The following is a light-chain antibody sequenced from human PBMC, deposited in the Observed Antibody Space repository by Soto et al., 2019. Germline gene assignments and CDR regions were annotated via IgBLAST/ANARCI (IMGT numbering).Light chain of an antibody. Sequence: QTVVTQEPSFSVSPGGTVTLTCGLNSGSVSTNYYPSWDRQTPGQAPRTLIYRTDTRSSGVPDRFSGSILGNKAALTITGAQADDESDYYCVLYMGSGIWMFGGGTKLTVL. CDR2: RTD. CDR1: SGSVSTNYY. J-gene: IGLJ3*02. CDR3: VLYMGSGIWM. V-gene: IGLV8-61*01.